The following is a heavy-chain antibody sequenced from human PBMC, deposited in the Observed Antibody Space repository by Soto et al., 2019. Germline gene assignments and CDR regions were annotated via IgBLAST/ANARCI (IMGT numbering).Heavy chain of an antibody. Sequence: SETLSLTCKVSGGSITSSSSFWGFIRQPPGKGLEWIGSIHRLETTYYNPSLRSRVSISVDTPNNQFALKLSSVTAADTSVYYCVRPRNNGFDIWGQGTMVTVSS. J-gene: IGHJ3*02. CDR1: GGSITSSSSF. CDR2: IHRLETT. CDR3: VRPRNNGFDI. V-gene: IGHV4-39*01. D-gene: IGHD3-3*01.